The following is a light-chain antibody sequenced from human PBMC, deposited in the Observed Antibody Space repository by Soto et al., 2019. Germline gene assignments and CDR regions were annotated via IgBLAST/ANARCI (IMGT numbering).Light chain of an antibody. CDR3: TSLTASTTMI. V-gene: IGLV2-14*03. J-gene: IGLJ2*01. Sequence: QSALTQPASVSGSPGQSITISCTGTSSDIDAYNFVSWYQQHPGKAPKLMLYDVNIRPSGVSNRFSDSKSGNTSSLTISGLQAEYEADYYCTSLTASTTMIFGGGTKLTVL. CDR2: DVN. CDR1: SSDIDAYNF.